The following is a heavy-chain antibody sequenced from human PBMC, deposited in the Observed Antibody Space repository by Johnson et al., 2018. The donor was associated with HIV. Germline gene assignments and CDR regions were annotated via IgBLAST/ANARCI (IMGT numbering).Heavy chain of an antibody. CDR3: AKDLVVINVRYACHI. D-gene: IGHD3-22*01. J-gene: IGHJ3*02. V-gene: IGHV3-64*01. CDR1: GFPFSSYA. CDR2: ISSIRGST. Sequence: VQLVESGGGLVQPGGSLRLSCAASGFPFSSYAMHWVRQVPGQGLHYVSAISSIRGSTSYANSVKGRFTISRDNSKNTLYVQMGSLRAEDLAVYYCAKDLVVINVRYACHIWGQGTMVTVSS.